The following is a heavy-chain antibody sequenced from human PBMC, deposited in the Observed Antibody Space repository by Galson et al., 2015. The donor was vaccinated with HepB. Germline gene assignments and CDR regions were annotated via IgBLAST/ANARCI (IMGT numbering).Heavy chain of an antibody. V-gene: IGHV1-69*13. CDR3: ARDTQQETMVRGVIVDWYFDL. CDR2: IIPIFGTA. Sequence: SVMVSCKASGGTFSSYAISWVRQAPGQGLEWMGGIIPIFGTANYAQKFQGRVTITADESTSTAYMELSSLRSEDTAVYYCARDTQQETMVRGVIVDWYFDLWGRGTLVTVSS. D-gene: IGHD3-10*01. J-gene: IGHJ2*01. CDR1: GGTFSSYA.